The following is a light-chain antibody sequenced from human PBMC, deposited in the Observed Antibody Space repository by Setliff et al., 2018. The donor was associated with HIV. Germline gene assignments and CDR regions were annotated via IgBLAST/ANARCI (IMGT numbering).Light chain of an antibody. Sequence: QSVLTQPASVSGSPGQSITIFCNGTYGDVGSYAYVSWYQHHPGKAPKLIIYAVTKRPSGVSSRFSGSKFGVSASLTISGLQAADEADYYCCSYTSSTPLYVFGTGTKVTVL. CDR3: CSYTSSTPLYV. V-gene: IGLV2-14*03. J-gene: IGLJ1*01. CDR1: YGDVGSYAY. CDR2: AVT.